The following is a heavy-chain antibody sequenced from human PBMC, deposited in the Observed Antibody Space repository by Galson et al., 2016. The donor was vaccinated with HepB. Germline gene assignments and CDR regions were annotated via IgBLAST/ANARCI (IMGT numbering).Heavy chain of an antibody. D-gene: IGHD3-10*01. V-gene: IGHV3-23*01. CDR1: GFTFSSYA. Sequence: SLRLSCAASGFTFSSYAMSWVRQAPGKGLEWVSAISGGGGSTYYADSVKGRVTISRDNSKNTKYLQMNSRRAEDTAVYNCANGSTYYYGSGTDRANGFDPWGQGTLVTVSS. J-gene: IGHJ5*02. CDR3: ANGSTYYYGSGTDRANGFDP. CDR2: ISGGGGST.